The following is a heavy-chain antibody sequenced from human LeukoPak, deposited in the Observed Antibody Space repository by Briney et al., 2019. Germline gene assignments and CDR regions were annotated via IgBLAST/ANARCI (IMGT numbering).Heavy chain of an antibody. CDR2: IYSGGST. J-gene: IGHJ4*02. D-gene: IGHD6-13*01. CDR1: GFTVSSNY. Sequence: PGGSLRLSCAASGFTVSSNYMSWVRQAPGKGLEWVTVIYSGGSTYYADSVKGRFTISRDNSKNTLYLQMNSLRAEETAVYYCVIAAAGTDYWGQGTLVTVSS. CDR3: VIAAAGTDY. V-gene: IGHV3-53*01.